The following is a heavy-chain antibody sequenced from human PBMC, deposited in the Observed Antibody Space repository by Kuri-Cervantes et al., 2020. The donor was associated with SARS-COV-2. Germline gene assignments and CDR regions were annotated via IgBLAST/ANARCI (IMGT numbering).Heavy chain of an antibody. CDR2: ISAYNGNT. D-gene: IGHD3-9*01. V-gene: IGHV1-18*01. CDR1: GYTFTSYG. CDR3: AREKLRYFDWSKPPTPEYYFDY. J-gene: IGHJ4*02. Sequence: ASVKVSCKASGYTFTSYGISWVRQASGQGLEWMGWISAYNGNTNYAQKLQGRVTMTTDTSTSTAYMKLRSLRSDDTAVYYCAREKLRYFDWSKPPTPEYYFDYWGQGTLVTVSS.